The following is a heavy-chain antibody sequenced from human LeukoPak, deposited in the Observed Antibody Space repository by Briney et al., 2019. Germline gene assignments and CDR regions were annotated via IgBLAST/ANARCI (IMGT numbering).Heavy chain of an antibody. D-gene: IGHD3-22*01. Sequence: GGSLRLSCAASGFTFSNYWMHWVRQAPGKGLVWVSRINSDGINTSYADSVKGRFTISRDNAENTLNLQMNSLRAEDTAVYYCARDLGQYYDTSDNWFDPWGQGTLVTVSS. J-gene: IGHJ5*02. CDR3: ARDLGQYYDTSDNWFDP. CDR1: GFTFSNYW. V-gene: IGHV3-74*01. CDR2: INSDGINT.